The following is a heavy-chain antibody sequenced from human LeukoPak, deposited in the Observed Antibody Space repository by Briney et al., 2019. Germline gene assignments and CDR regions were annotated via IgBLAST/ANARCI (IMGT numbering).Heavy chain of an antibody. J-gene: IGHJ6*03. CDR1: GFTVRSSY. V-gene: IGHV3-11*04. CDR2: ISSSGSTI. Sequence: GGSLRLSCAASGFTVRSSYMSWVRQAPGKGLEWVSYISSSGSTIYYADSVKGRFTISRDNAKNSLYLQMNSLRAEDTAVYYCATDYDYYYYYMDVWGKGTTVTISS. CDR3: ATDYDYYYYYMDV. D-gene: IGHD4-17*01.